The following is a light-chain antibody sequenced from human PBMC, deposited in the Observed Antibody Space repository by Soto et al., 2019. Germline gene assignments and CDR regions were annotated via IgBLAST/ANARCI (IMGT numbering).Light chain of an antibody. J-gene: IGKJ5*01. CDR2: AAS. CDR1: QGIRTY. CDR3: QQLNTFPVT. Sequence: DIQLTQSPSFLSASVGDRVTITCRASQGIRTYLAWYQQNPGKAPELLIYAASTLQSGVPSRFSGSGSGTEFTLTISSLQPEDFATYYCQQLNTFPVTFGQGTRLEIK. V-gene: IGKV1-9*01.